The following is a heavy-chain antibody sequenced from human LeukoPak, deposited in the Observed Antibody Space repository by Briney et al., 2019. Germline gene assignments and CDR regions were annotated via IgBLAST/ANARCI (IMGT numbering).Heavy chain of an antibody. CDR3: ARASSYYYDSRGYYALGY. J-gene: IGHJ4*02. D-gene: IGHD3-22*01. V-gene: IGHV3-7*01. CDR1: GFTFSSYW. CDR2: IKQDGSEK. Sequence: GGSLRLSCAASGFTFSSYWMSWVRQAPGKGLEWVANIKQDGSEKYYVDSVKGRFTISRDNAKNSLYLQMNSLRAEDTAVYYCARASSYYYDSRGYYALGYWGQGTLVTVSS.